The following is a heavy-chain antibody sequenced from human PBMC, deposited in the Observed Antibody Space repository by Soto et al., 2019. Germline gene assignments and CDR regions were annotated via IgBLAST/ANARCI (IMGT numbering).Heavy chain of an antibody. Sequence: GGSLRLSCAASGFTFSSYGMHWVRQAPGKGLEWVAVISYDGSNKYYADSVKGRFTISRANSKNTLYLQMNSLRAKDTAVYYCAKDANYGDSPLYYYYMDVWGKGTTVTVSS. J-gene: IGHJ6*03. CDR3: AKDANYGDSPLYYYYMDV. CDR1: GFTFSSYG. CDR2: ISYDGSNK. D-gene: IGHD4-17*01. V-gene: IGHV3-30*18.